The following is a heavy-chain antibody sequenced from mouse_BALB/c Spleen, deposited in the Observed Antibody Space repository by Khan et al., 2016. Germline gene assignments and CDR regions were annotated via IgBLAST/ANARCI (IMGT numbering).Heavy chain of an antibody. V-gene: IGHV3-2*02. CDR3: ARDYYDISYFDY. J-gene: IGHJ2*03. CDR1: GYSITSDYA. Sequence: EVQLQESGPGLVKPSQSLSLTCTVTGYSITSDYAWNWIRQFPGNKLEWMGYITSSGSTSYNPSLKSRISISRDTSKNQFFLQLNSVTAKGTATYYWARDYYDISYFDYWGHGASLTISS. D-gene: IGHD1-1*01. CDR2: ITSSGST.